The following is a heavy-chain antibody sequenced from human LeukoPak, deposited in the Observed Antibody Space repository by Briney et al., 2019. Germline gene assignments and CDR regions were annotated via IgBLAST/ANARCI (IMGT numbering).Heavy chain of an antibody. D-gene: IGHD4-17*01. V-gene: IGHV3-30*18. CDR3: AKVSGDYVPYYYGMDV. J-gene: IGHJ6*02. CDR1: GFTFSSYG. CDR2: ISYDGSNK. Sequence: PGGSLRLSCAASGFTFSSYGMHWVRQAPGKGLEWVAVISYDGSNKYYADSVKGRFTISRDNSKNTLYLQMNSLRAEDTAVYYCAKVSGDYVPYYYGMDVWGQGTTVTVSS.